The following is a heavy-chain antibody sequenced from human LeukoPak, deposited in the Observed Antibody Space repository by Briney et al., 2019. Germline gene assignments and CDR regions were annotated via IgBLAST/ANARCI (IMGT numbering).Heavy chain of an antibody. CDR1: GYSFTSYW. V-gene: IGHV5-51*01. D-gene: IGHD5-18*01. CDR3: ARPALLDTAMVHWDY. J-gene: IGHJ4*02. CDR2: IYPGDSDT. Sequence: GESLKISCKGSGYSFTSYWIGWVRQMPGKGLEWMGIIYPGDSDTRYSPSFQGQVTISADRSISTAYLQWSSLKASDTAMYYCARPALLDTAMVHWDYWGQGTLVTVSS.